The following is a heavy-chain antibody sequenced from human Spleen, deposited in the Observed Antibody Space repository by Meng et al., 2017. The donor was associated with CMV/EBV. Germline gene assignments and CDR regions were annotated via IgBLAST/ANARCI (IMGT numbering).Heavy chain of an antibody. Sequence: GESLKISCAASGFTFSSYGMHWVRQAPGKGLEWVSTISGSGGGTYTTDSVKGRFTISRDNSKNTLYLQMNSLRAEDTAVYYCARDSAIGYYYYYGMDVWGQGTTVTVSS. V-gene: IGHV3-23*01. CDR1: GFTFSSYG. D-gene: IGHD2-15*01. CDR3: ARDSAIGYYYYYGMDV. J-gene: IGHJ6*02. CDR2: ISGSGGGT.